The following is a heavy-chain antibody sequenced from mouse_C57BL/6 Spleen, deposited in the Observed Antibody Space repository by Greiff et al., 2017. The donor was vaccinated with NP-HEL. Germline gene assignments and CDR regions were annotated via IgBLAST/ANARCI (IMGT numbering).Heavy chain of an antibody. CDR2: ISSGSSTI. Sequence: EVQRVESGGGLVKPGGSLKLSCAASGFTFSDYGMHWVRQAPEKGLEWVAYISSGSSTIYYADTVKGRFTISRDNAKNTRFLQMTSLRSEDTAMYYCARPVWDAQYYFDYWGQGTTLTVSS. CDR3: ARPVWDAQYYFDY. CDR1: GFTFSDYG. V-gene: IGHV5-17*01. D-gene: IGHD2-10*02. J-gene: IGHJ2*01.